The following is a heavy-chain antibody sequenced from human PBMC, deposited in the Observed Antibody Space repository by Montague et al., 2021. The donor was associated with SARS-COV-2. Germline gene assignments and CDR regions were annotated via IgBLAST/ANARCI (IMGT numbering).Heavy chain of an antibody. CDR3: ARAGGFDNSGYVGRLRTYYFDY. J-gene: IGHJ4*02. V-gene: IGHV4-59*01. Sequence: SETLSLTCTVSGGSTTGYFWSWIRQSPGKGLEWIGYIYYSGNTKYNPSLESRVTISLDASKNQFSLRLSSVTAADTAVYYCARAGGFDNSGYVGRLRTYYFDYWGQGLLVTVSS. CDR2: IYYSGNT. CDR1: GGSTTGYF. D-gene: IGHD3-22*01.